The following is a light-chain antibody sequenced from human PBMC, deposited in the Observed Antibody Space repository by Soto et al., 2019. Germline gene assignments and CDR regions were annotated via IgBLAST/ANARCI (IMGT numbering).Light chain of an antibody. Sequence: QSELTQPPSVSEAPRQRVTISCSGSSSNIGNNAVNWYQQLPGKAPKLLIYYDDLLPSGVSDRFSGSKSGTSASLAISGLQSEDEADYYCAAWDDSLNVVVFGGGTKVTVL. J-gene: IGLJ2*01. CDR2: YDD. CDR1: SSNIGNNA. CDR3: AAWDDSLNVVV. V-gene: IGLV1-36*01.